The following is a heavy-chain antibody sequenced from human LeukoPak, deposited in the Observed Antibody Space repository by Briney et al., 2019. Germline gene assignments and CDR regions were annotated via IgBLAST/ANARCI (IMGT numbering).Heavy chain of an antibody. D-gene: IGHD2/OR15-2a*01. CDR1: GGSISSYY. CDR2: IYYSGST. J-gene: IGHJ4*02. V-gene: IGHV4-59*12. Sequence: SETLSLTCTVSGGSISSYYWSWIRQPPGKGLEWIGYIYYSGSTNYNPSLKSRVTISVDTSKNQFSLKLTSVTAADTAVYYCAREGGYCTSTTCFDYWGQGTLVTVSS. CDR3: AREGGYCTSTTCFDY.